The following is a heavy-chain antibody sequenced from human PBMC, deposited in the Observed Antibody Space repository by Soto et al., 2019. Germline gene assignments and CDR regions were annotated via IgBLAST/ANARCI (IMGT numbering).Heavy chain of an antibody. CDR2: IYYSGST. J-gene: IGHJ3*02. V-gene: IGHV4-59*01. CDR1: GGSISSYY. Sequence: QVQLQESGPGLVKPSETLSLTCTVSGGSISSYYWRWIRQPPGKGLEWIGYIYYSGSTNYNPSLRSRVTISVDTSKNQFSLKLSSVTAADTAVYYCARDGRLDAFDIWGQGTMVTVSS. CDR3: ARDGRLDAFDI. D-gene: IGHD6-25*01.